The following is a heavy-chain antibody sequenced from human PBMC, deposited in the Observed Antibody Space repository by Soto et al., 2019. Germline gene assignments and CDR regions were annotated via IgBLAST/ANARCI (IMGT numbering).Heavy chain of an antibody. Sequence: SETLSLTCTVSGGSISSYYWSWIRQPPGKGLEWIGYIYYSGSTNYNPSLKSRVTISVDTSKNQFSLKLSSVTAADTAVYYCASANGYSSGWSLFGYYYVMDVWGQGTTGTVS. CDR1: GGSISSYY. J-gene: IGHJ6*02. CDR3: ASANGYSSGWSLFGYYYVMDV. D-gene: IGHD6-19*01. V-gene: IGHV4-59*01. CDR2: IYYSGST.